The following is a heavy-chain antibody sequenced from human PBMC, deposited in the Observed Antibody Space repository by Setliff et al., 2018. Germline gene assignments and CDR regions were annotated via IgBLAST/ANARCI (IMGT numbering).Heavy chain of an antibody. V-gene: IGHV1-2*02. Sequence: ASVKVSCKASAYIFTNHYIHWIRQAPGQGLEWMGWISPNSGNTMYAQKFQTRVTMTRDTSISTAYLDLTSLRSDDTAVYYCARAPYSSSFIQYYYYYMDVWGKGTTVTV. CDR2: ISPNSGNT. CDR3: ARAPYSSSFIQYYYYYMDV. D-gene: IGHD6-19*01. CDR1: AYIFTNHY. J-gene: IGHJ6*03.